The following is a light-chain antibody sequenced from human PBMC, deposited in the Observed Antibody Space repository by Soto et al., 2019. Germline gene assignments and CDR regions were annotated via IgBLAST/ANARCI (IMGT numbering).Light chain of an antibody. V-gene: IGLV1-51*02. J-gene: IGLJ2*01. CDR2: EHS. Sequence: QSVLTQPPSVSAAPGQKVTISCSGSSSNIGENYVSWYQQFPETAPKLLIYEHSKRPSGIPDRFSGSKSGTSATLDITGLQSGDEADYYSGTWDSSLSAGVFGGGTKLTVL. CDR3: GTWDSSLSAGV. CDR1: SSNIGENY.